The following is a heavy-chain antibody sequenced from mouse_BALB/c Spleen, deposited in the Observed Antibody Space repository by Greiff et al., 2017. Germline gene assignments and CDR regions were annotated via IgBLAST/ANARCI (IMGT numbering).Heavy chain of an antibody. CDR2: IYPGGGYT. J-gene: IGHJ4*01. CDR1: GYTFTNYW. CDR3: ARLDGYYPYYAMDY. D-gene: IGHD2-3*01. Sequence: QVQLQQSGAELVRPGTSVKISCKASGYTFTNYWLGWVKQRPGHGLEWIGDIYPGGGYTNYNEKFKGKATLTADTSSSTAYMQLSSLTSEDSAVYFCARLDGYYPYYAMDYWGQGTSVTVSS. V-gene: IGHV1-63*02.